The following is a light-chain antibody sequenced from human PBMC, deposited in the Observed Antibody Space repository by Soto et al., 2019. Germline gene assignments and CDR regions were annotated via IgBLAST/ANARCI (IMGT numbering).Light chain of an antibody. CDR1: SSNIGSNY. CDR2: RNN. V-gene: IGLV1-47*01. Sequence: QSVLTQPPSASGTPGQRGTISCSGSSSNIGSNYVFWYQQLPGTAPKVLMYRNNQRPSGVPDRFSGSKSGTSASLAISGLRSEDEADYYCTTWDDSLSGYVVFGGGTELTVL. J-gene: IGLJ2*01. CDR3: TTWDDSLSGYVV.